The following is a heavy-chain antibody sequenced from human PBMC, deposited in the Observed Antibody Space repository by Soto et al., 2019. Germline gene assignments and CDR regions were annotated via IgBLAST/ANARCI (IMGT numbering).Heavy chain of an antibody. Sequence: GGSLRLSCAVSGFTFPNFAMTWVRQAPGKGLEWVSTISGSGGSAYYADSVRGRFTISRDNSKNTLFLQMNSLRGEDSAVYFCAHGERYGYWGQGTLVTV. V-gene: IGHV3-23*01. D-gene: IGHD1-26*01. CDR3: AHGERYGY. CDR2: ISGSGGSA. CDR1: GFTFPNFA. J-gene: IGHJ4*02.